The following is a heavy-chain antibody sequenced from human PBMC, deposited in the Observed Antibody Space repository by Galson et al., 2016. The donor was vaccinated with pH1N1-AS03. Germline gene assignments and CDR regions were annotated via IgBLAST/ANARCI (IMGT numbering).Heavy chain of an antibody. CDR1: GYSFTNYW. J-gene: IGHJ3*02. V-gene: IGHV5-51*01. D-gene: IGHD2-21*01. CDR2: IDPRDSDA. CDR3: ARHRQSETYSEPFDI. Sequence: QSGAEVKKPGESLKISCKASGYSFTNYWIGWVRQMPGRGLEWMGVIDPRDSDARYSSSFQGQVTISADKSITTAHLQWSSLKASDTGMYFCARHRQSETYSEPFDIWGQGTMVTVSS.